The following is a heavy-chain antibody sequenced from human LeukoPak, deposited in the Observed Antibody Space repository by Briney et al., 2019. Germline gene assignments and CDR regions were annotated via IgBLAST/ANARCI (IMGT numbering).Heavy chain of an antibody. Sequence: SETLSLTCAVYGGSFSGYYWRWIRQPPGKGLEWIGEINHSGSTNYNPSLKSRVTISVDTSKNQLSLKMSSVIAADTAVYYCTITTGTTLGLMDYWGQGTLVTVSS. J-gene: IGHJ4*02. CDR2: INHSGST. CDR3: TITTGTTLGLMDY. D-gene: IGHD1-1*01. CDR1: GGSFSGYY. V-gene: IGHV4-34*01.